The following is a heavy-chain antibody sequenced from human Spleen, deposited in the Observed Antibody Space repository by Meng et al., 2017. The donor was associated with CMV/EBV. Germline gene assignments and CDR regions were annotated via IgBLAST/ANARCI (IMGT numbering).Heavy chain of an antibody. CDR1: GFTVSSNY. CDR2: IYSGGRTI. D-gene: IGHD1-26*01. Sequence: GGSLRLSCAASGFTVSSNYMSWVRQAPGKGLEWVSVIYSGGRTIYYADSVKGRFTISRDNAKNSLYLQMNSLRADDTAVYYCARERSGANEYWGQGTLVTVSS. CDR3: ARERSGANEY. J-gene: IGHJ4*01. V-gene: IGHV3-53*01.